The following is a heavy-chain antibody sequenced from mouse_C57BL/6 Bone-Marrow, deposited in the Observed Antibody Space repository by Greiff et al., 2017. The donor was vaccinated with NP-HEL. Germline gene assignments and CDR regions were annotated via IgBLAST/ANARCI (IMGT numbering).Heavy chain of an antibody. CDR1: GYTFTSYW. J-gene: IGHJ2*01. D-gene: IGHD1-1*01. CDR2: IHPNSGST. CDR3: ARRALITTVVAPFDY. Sequence: QVQLKQPGAELVKPGASVKLSCKASGYTFTSYWMHWVKQRPGQGLEWIGMIHPNSGSTNYNEKFKSKATLTVDKSSSTAYMQLSSLTSEDSAVYYCARRALITTVVAPFDYWGQGTTLTVSS. V-gene: IGHV1-64*01.